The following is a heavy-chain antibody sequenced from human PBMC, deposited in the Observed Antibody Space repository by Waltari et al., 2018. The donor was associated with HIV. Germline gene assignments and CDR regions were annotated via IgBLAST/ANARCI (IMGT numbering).Heavy chain of an antibody. CDR3: ARWGAGDRLLSFDY. CDR1: GCSFNSYW. J-gene: IGHJ4*02. V-gene: IGHV5-51*01. CDR2: IYPGDSAS. Sequence: EVQLVQSGAEVKKHGESLKISCKGSGCSFNSYWIGWVRQVPGKGLEWMGVIYPGDSASRHSPSFQGQVTISAGKSISPAYLQCSSLKASATAMYYCARWGAGDRLLSFDYWGQGTLVTVSS. D-gene: IGHD7-27*01.